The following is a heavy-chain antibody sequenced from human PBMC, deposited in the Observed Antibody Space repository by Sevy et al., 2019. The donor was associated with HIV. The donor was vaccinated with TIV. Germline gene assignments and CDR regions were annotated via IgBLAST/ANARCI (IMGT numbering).Heavy chain of an antibody. CDR3: AKGRRWVVVASQAAAFDI. V-gene: IGHV3-23*01. Sequence: GGSLRLSCAASGFTFSSYDMSWVRQAPGKGLEWVSAISGSGGSTYYADSVKGRFTISRDNSKNTLYLQMNSLRAEDTAVYYCAKGRRWVVVASQAAAFDIWGQGTMVTVSS. D-gene: IGHD2-15*01. CDR2: ISGSGGST. J-gene: IGHJ3*02. CDR1: GFTFSSYD.